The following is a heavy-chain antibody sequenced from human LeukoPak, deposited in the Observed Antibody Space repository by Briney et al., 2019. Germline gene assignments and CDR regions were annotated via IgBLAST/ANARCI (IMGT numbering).Heavy chain of an antibody. CDR1: GFIFSSPD. J-gene: IGHJ3*02. CDR2: INGESNFK. Sequence: GGSLRLSCTASGFIFSSPDMNWVRQAPGKGLEWVSYINGESNFKVYADSAKGRFTISRDNAKNSLYLQMNSLRAEDTAVYYCAKYQTGSWTSYDFSDSGSQGTLVTVYS. V-gene: IGHV3-21*05. CDR3: AKYQTGSWTSYDFSDS. D-gene: IGHD3/OR15-3a*01.